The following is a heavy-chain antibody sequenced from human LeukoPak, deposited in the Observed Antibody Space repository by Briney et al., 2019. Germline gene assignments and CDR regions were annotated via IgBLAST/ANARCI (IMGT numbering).Heavy chain of an antibody. V-gene: IGHV3-74*01. Sequence: GGSLRLSCAASGFSFGSYWMHWVRQAPGKGLVWVSRINSDGSSTNYADSVEGRFTICRDNAKNTLYLQMNSLRAEDTAVYYCARTVAGKGNAFDIWGQGTMVTVS. J-gene: IGHJ3*02. CDR3: ARTVAGKGNAFDI. D-gene: IGHD6-19*01. CDR1: GFSFGSYW. CDR2: INSDGSST.